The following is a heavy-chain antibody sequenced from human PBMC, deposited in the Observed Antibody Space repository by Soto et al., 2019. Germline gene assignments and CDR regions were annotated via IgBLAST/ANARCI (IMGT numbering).Heavy chain of an antibody. CDR2: MNPYNGNA. Sequence: GASVKVSCKASGYTFITYDINWVRQAPGQGLEWMGWMNPYNGNAGYAQKFQGRVTMTRNTSISTAYMELTSLKSNDTAVYFCARRTERSGSHYFDSWGQGTLVTVSS. V-gene: IGHV1-8*01. J-gene: IGHJ4*02. CDR1: GYTFITYD. D-gene: IGHD6-25*01. CDR3: ARRTERSGSHYFDS.